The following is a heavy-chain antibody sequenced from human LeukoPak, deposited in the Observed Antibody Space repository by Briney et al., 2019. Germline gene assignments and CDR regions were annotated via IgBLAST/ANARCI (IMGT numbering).Heavy chain of an antibody. CDR2: IKQDGSEK. CDR1: GFTLSFYW. CDR3: ATAVAAAPGAY. D-gene: IGHD6-13*01. Sequence: GGSLRLSCAASGFTLSFYWMSWVRQAPGKGLEWVANIKQDGSEKYYVDSVKGRFTISRDDAKNTLYLQMNSQRAEDTAVYYCATAVAAAPGAYWGQGTLVTVSS. V-gene: IGHV3-7*01. J-gene: IGHJ4*02.